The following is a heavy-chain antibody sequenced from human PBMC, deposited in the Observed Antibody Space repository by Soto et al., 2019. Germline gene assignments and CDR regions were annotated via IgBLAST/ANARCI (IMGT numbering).Heavy chain of an antibody. CDR3: VKGEYYYDSSGYYPFDY. V-gene: IGHV3-53*01. CDR2: IYSGGST. CDR1: GFSVSSSH. J-gene: IGHJ4*02. Sequence: GGSLRLSCAASGFSVSSSHMNWVRQAPGKGPEWVSVIYSGGSTYYAVSVKGRFTISRDNSKNTVYLQMNSLRAEDTAVYYCVKGEYYYDSSGYYPFDYWGQGTLVTVSS. D-gene: IGHD3-22*01.